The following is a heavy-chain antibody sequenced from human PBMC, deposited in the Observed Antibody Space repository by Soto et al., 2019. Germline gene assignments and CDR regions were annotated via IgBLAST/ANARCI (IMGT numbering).Heavy chain of an antibody. V-gene: IGHV4-34*01. CDR3: ARVGPPAMRPKYSPRYCDY. D-gene: IGHD5-18*01. Sequence: SETLSLTCAVYGGSFSGYYWSWIRQPPGKGLEWIGEINHSGSTNYNPSLKSRVTISVDTSKNQFSLKLSSVTAADTAVYYCARVGPPAMRPKYSPRYCDYWGQGTLVTVSS. J-gene: IGHJ4*02. CDR2: INHSGST. CDR1: GGSFSGYY.